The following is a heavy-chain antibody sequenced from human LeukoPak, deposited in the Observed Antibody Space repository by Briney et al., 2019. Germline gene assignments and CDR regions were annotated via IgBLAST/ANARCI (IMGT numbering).Heavy chain of an antibody. CDR2: INDGGST. CDR1: GGSFTKHQ. D-gene: IGHD3-10*01. J-gene: IGHJ3*02. CDR3: ARLRAGPRGAFDI. V-gene: IGHV4-34*01. Sequence: PSETLSLTCAVYGGSFTKHQWSWIRQPPGKGLEWIGAINDGGSTNYNPSLKGRVTISVDTSKNQFSLKLSSVTAADTAVYYCARLRAGPRGAFDIWGQGTMVTVSS.